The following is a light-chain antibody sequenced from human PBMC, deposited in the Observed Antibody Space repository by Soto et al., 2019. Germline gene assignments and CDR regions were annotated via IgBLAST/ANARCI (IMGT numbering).Light chain of an antibody. CDR2: EDN. CDR3: QSYDSNNWV. Sequence: NFMLTQPHSVSESPGKTVTISCTGSSGSIASSYVQWYQQRPGSAPTTVIYEDNQRPSGVPDRFSGSIDSSSNSASLTISGLKTEDEADYYCQSYDSNNWVFGGGTKVTVL. V-gene: IGLV6-57*02. CDR1: SGSIASSY. J-gene: IGLJ3*02.